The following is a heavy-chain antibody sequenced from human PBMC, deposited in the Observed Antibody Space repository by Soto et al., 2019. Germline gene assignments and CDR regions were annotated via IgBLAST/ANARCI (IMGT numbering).Heavy chain of an antibody. Sequence: GESLKISCKASGYSVPVYWIGWVRQMPGEGLEWMGIIYPDNSNTRYNPSFQGQVTISADKSISTAYLQWSSLKASDTAIYYCARQAAAVATVPLLYFDPWGQGTLVTVSS. D-gene: IGHD1-1*01. CDR2: IYPDNSNT. J-gene: IGHJ5*02. CDR1: GYSVPVYW. CDR3: ARQAAAVATVPLLYFDP. V-gene: IGHV5-51*01.